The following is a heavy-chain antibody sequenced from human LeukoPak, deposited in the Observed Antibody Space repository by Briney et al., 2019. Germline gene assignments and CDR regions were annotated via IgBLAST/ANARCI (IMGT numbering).Heavy chain of an antibody. V-gene: IGHV4-38-2*02. J-gene: IGHJ5*02. CDR2: IYHSGST. D-gene: IGHD3-3*01. Sequence: SETLSLTCTVSGYSISSGYYWGWIRQPPGKGLEWIGSIYHSGSTYYNPSLKSRVTISVDTSKNQFSLKLSSVTAADTAVYYCARGKRNFWSGALMSWFDPWGQGTLVTVSS. CDR3: ARGKRNFWSGALMSWFDP. CDR1: GYSISSGYY.